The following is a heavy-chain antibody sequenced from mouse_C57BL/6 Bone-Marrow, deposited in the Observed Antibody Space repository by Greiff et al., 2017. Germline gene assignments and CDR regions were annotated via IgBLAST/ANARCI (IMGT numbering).Heavy chain of an antibody. CDR1: GFTFTDYY. D-gene: IGHD2-4*01. J-gene: IGHJ3*01. V-gene: IGHV7-3*01. CDR2: IRNKANGYTT. CDR3: APFYYDYSFAY. Sequence: EVKLEESGGGLVQPGGSLSLSCAASGFTFTDYYMSWVRQPPGKALEWLGFIRNKANGYTTEYSASVKGRFTISRDNSQSILYLQMNALRAEDSATYYCAPFYYDYSFAYWGQGTLVTVSA.